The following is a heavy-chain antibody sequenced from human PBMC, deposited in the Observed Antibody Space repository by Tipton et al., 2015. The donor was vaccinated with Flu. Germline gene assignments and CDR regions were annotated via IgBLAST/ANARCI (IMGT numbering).Heavy chain of an antibody. CDR2: ISWNSGSI. CDR3: AKEENDILTGYYYYGMDV. V-gene: IGHV3-9*01. Sequence: SLRLSCAASGFTFDDYAMHWVRQAPGKGLEWVSGISWNSGSIGYADSVKGRFTISRDNAKNSLYLQMNSLRAEDTALYYCAKEENDILTGYYYYGMDVWGRGTTVTVSS. J-gene: IGHJ6*02. CDR1: GFTFDDYA. D-gene: IGHD3-9*01.